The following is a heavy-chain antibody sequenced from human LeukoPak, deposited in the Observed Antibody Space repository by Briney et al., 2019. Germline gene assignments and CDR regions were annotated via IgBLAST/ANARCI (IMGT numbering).Heavy chain of an antibody. Sequence: NPSETLSLTCTVSGGSISSGGYYWSWIRQPPGKGLEWIGYIYHSGSTYYNPSLKSRVTISVDRSKNQFSLKLSSVTAADTAVYYCARSLLGYCSSTSCYKEGIDYWGQGTLVTVSS. D-gene: IGHD2-2*01. J-gene: IGHJ4*02. CDR1: GGSISSGGYY. CDR2: IYHSGST. V-gene: IGHV4-30-2*01. CDR3: ARSLLGYCSSTSCYKEGIDY.